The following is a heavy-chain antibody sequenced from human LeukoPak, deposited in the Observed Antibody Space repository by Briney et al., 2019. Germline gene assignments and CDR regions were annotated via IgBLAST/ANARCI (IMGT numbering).Heavy chain of an antibody. CDR3: ASWGEGALDN. J-gene: IGHJ4*02. Sequence: SGGSLRLSCAASEFSVGSNYMTWVRQAPGKGLEWVSLIYSGGSTYYADSVKGRFTISRDNSKNTLYLQMNSLRVEDTGVYYCASWGEGALDNWGQGTLVTVSS. D-gene: IGHD1-26*01. CDR1: EFSVGSNY. CDR2: IYSGGST. V-gene: IGHV3-66*01.